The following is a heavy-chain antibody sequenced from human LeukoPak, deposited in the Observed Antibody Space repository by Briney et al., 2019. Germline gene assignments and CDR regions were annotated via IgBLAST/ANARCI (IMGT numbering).Heavy chain of an antibody. Sequence: GGSLRLSCAASGFTFSSYSMNWVRQVPGKGLEWVSSISSSSSYIYYADSVKGRFTISRDNAMNSLYLQMNSLRAEDTAVYYCARFSRYSSSSFSYHMDVWGKGTTVTVSS. V-gene: IGHV3-21*01. CDR3: ARFSRYSSSSFSYHMDV. D-gene: IGHD6-6*01. J-gene: IGHJ6*03. CDR1: GFTFSSYS. CDR2: ISSSSSYI.